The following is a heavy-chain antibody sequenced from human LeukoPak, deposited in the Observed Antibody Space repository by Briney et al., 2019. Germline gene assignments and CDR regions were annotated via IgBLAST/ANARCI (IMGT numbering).Heavy chain of an antibody. V-gene: IGHV3-30*18. CDR3: AKDLTPPGPIWFDP. D-gene: IGHD3-9*01. J-gene: IGHJ5*02. CDR1: GFSFSSYG. Sequence: GGSLRLSCAASGFSFSSYGMHWVRQAPGKGLEWVAVTSYDGNKYYADSVKGRFTISRENSKNTLYLQMNSLRAENTAVYYCAKDLTPPGPIWFDPWGQGTLVTVSS. CDR2: TSYDGNK.